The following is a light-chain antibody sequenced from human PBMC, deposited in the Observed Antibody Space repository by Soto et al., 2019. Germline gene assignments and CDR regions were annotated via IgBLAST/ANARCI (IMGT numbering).Light chain of an antibody. J-gene: IGKJ1*01. V-gene: IGKV3-20*01. CDR1: QSVSSSD. CDR2: GAS. Sequence: EIVLTQSPGTLSLSPGERATLSCRASQSVSSSDLAWYQQKPGQAPRLLIYGASSRATGIPDRFSGSGSGTDFTLTISRLEPEDFAVYYCQQFGRSSWTFDQGTKVESK. CDR3: QQFGRSSWT.